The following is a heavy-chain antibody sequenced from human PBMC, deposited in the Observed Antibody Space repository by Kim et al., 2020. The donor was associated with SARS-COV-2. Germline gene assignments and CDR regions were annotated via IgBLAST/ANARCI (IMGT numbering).Heavy chain of an antibody. J-gene: IGHJ6*02. D-gene: IGHD3-22*01. CDR3: AKDKNYESSGYYYFYYGMDV. V-gene: IGHV3-30*02. Sequence: GRFTSSRDSSKNTLYLQMNSLRAEDTAVYYCAKDKNYESSGYYYFYYGMDVWGQGTTVTVSS.